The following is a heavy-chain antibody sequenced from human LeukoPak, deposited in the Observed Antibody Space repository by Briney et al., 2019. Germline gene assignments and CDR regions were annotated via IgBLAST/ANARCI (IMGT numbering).Heavy chain of an antibody. V-gene: IGHV1-3*01. D-gene: IGHD1-26*01. Sequence: ASVKVSCKASGYTFTSYAMHWVRQAPGQRLEWMGWINAGNGNTKYSQKFQGRVTITRDTSASTAYMELSSLRPEDTAVYYCARDYRLVGATTGFDYWGQGTLVTVSS. CDR3: ARDYRLVGATTGFDY. CDR2: INAGNGNT. J-gene: IGHJ4*02. CDR1: GYTFTSYA.